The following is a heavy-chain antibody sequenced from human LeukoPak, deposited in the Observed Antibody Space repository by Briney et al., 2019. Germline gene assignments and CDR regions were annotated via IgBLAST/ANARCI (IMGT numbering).Heavy chain of an antibody. V-gene: IGHV4-4*07. J-gene: IGHJ4*02. Sequence: PSETLSLTCTVSGGSISSCFWNWIRQPAGKGLEWIGRIYITGTTNYNPSLRSRVTMSVDTSKNQFSLKMSSVTAADTAVYYCAREEYVWGSYRPFDYWGQGTLVTVTS. CDR2: IYITGTT. CDR3: AREEYVWGSYRPFDY. D-gene: IGHD3-16*02. CDR1: GGSISSCF.